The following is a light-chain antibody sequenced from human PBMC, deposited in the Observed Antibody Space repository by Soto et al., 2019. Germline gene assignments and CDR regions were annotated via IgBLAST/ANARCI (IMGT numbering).Light chain of an antibody. V-gene: IGLV2-14*01. CDR2: DVS. CDR3: SSYTSSSTVV. Sequence: QSALTQPASVSGSPGQSITISCTGTSGDVGGYNYVSWYQQHPGKAPKFMIYDVSNRPSGVSNRFSGSKSGNTASLTISGLQAEDEADYYCSSYTSSSTVVFGGGTKLTVL. J-gene: IGLJ2*01. CDR1: SGDVGGYNY.